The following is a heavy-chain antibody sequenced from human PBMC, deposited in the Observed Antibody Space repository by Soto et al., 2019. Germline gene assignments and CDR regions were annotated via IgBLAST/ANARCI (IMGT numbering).Heavy chain of an antibody. D-gene: IGHD1-7*01. Sequence: ASVKVSCKASGYTFTNSAVHWVRQSPGQRLEWMGWIITGNGNVKYSQKFQGRVTITRDTSATTAYMELSSLRSEDTAVYYCARNHPGELPFFDPWGQGTLVTVSS. CDR3: ARNHPGELPFFDP. V-gene: IGHV1-3*04. CDR2: IITGNGNV. CDR1: GYTFTNSA. J-gene: IGHJ5*02.